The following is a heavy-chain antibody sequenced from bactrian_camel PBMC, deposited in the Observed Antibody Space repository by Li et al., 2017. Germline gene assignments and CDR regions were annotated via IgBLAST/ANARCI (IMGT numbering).Heavy chain of an antibody. CDR1: GYNFDC. J-gene: IGHJ4*01. Sequence: HVQLVESGGGSVESGGSLRLSCITPGYNFDCMAWFRQAPRKEREVVATLDAWGSSTYVDSVKGRFTISQDKAKNTLYLQMNSLKPEDTAMYYCVVDSPEKDCGGYIYTGKWGQGTQVTVS. V-gene: IGHV3S53*01. CDR3: VVDSPEKDCGGYIYTGK. CDR2: LDAWGSS. D-gene: IGHD2*01.